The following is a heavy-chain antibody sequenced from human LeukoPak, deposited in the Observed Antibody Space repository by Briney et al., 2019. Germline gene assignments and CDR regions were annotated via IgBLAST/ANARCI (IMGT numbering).Heavy chain of an antibody. CDR1: GYTFTNYY. V-gene: IGHV1-46*01. J-gene: IGHJ3*02. CDR3: ARGRRRYSSSWYTGRDAFDI. Sequence: GASVKVSCKASGYTFTNYYMHWVRQAPGQGLEWMGIINPSDGKTSYAQKFQGRVTMTRDTSTSTVYMELSSLRSEDTAVYYCARGRRRYSSSWYTGRDAFDIWGQGAMVTVSS. CDR2: INPSDGKT. D-gene: IGHD6-13*01.